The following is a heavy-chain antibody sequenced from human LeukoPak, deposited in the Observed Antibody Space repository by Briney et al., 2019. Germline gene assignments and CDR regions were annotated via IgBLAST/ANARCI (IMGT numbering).Heavy chain of an antibody. CDR1: EFAFSDYA. Sequence: GGSLRLSCVASEFAFSDYAMSWVRQAPGKGPEWVSTTSRNSATWYADSVMGRFTISRDNSKSTLYLQMNSLRGEDTAIYYCAEFGSGSYIFDYWGQGSLVTVSS. CDR3: AEFGSGSYIFDY. J-gene: IGHJ4*02. CDR2: TSRNSAT. V-gene: IGHV3-23*01. D-gene: IGHD3-10*01.